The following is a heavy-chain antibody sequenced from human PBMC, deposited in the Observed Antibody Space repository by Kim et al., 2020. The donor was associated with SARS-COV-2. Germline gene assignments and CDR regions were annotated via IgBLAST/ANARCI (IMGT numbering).Heavy chain of an antibody. Sequence: ASVKVSCKASGYCSTDYYIHWVRQAPGQGLEWMGRINPKTGGTNYAQKFQGRVTMTRDTSVNTAYMELNKLISDDTAVFYCAREHSGWRDGFDPWGQGTLVTVSS. J-gene: IGHJ5*02. CDR2: INPKTGGT. CDR3: AREHSGWRDGFDP. CDR1: GYCSTDYY. D-gene: IGHD6-19*01. V-gene: IGHV1-2*06.